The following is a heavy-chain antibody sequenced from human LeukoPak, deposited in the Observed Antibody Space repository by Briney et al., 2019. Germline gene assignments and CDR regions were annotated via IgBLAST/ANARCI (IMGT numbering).Heavy chain of an antibody. V-gene: IGHV1-69*13. Sequence: GASVKVSCKTYGGSFSTYAISWVRQAPGQGLEWMGGIIPIQVSANYAQKLRGRVTITADESTNTAHMELNSLPSEDTAVYYCARAGSEMGDGRDPEVWGQGTLVSVSS. CDR3: ARAGSEMGDGRDPEV. CDR2: IIPIQVSA. J-gene: IGHJ4*02. D-gene: IGHD1-26*01. CDR1: GGSFSTYA.